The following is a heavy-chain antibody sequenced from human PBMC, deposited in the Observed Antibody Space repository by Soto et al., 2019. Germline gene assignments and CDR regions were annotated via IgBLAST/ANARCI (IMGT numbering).Heavy chain of an antibody. CDR2: ISYDSTSI. V-gene: IGHV3-48*02. CDR1: GFSFSTYS. J-gene: IGHJ4*02. Sequence: GGSLRLSCAASGFSFSTYSMNWVRQAPGRGLEWLSYISYDSTSIYYADSVKGRFTISRDNAENSLYLQMHSLRDEDTAVYYCAKAQRYYFDSWGQGALVTVSS. CDR3: AKAQRYYFDS.